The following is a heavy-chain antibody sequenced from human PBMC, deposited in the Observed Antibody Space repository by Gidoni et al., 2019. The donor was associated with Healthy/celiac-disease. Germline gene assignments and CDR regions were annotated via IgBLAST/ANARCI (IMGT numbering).Heavy chain of an antibody. CDR1: GGSISSSSYY. CDR2: IYYSGST. V-gene: IGHV4-39*01. Sequence: QLQLQESGPGLVKPSETLSLTCTVSGGSISSSSYYWDWIRQPPGKGLEWIGSIYYSGSTYYNPSLKSRVTISVDTSKNQFSLKLSSVTAADTAVYYCARGRTGHGAFDIWGQGTMVTVSS. CDR3: ARGRTGHGAFDI. J-gene: IGHJ3*02.